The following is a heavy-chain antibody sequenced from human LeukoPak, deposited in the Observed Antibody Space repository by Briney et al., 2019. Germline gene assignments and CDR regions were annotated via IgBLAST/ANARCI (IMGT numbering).Heavy chain of an antibody. V-gene: IGHV4-61*02. CDR2: MYTSGST. CDR1: GDSISSGTYY. Sequence: PSQTLSLTCTVSGDSISSGTYYWSWIRQPAGKGLEWIGRMYTSGSTNYNPSLKSRVTISIDTSKNQFSLKLSSVTAADTAVYYCARGALLWFGAKMEYYFDYWGQGTPLTVSS. J-gene: IGHJ4*02. CDR3: ARGALLWFGAKMEYYFDY. D-gene: IGHD3-10*01.